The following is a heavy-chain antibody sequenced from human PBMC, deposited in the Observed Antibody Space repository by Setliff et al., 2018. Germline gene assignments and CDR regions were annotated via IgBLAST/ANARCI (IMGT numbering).Heavy chain of an antibody. Sequence: SETLSLTCTVSGASISSGDYYWNWIRQPPGRGLEWIGFIHYSGSTYYNPSLRTRVTMSVDTSKNQFSLKLNSVVAADTAVYFCASLTSGNSYPYWGQGTLVTVSS. D-gene: IGHD1-26*01. J-gene: IGHJ4*02. CDR3: ASLTSGNSYPY. V-gene: IGHV4-30-4*08. CDR2: IHYSGST. CDR1: GASISSGDYY.